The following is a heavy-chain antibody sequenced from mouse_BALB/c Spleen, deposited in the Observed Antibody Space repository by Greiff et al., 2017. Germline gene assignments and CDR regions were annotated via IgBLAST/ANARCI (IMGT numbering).Heavy chain of an antibody. V-gene: IGHV5-6-5*01. Sequence: EVKVEESGGGLVKPGGSLKLSCAASGFTFSSYAMSWVRQTPEKRLEWVASISSGGSTYYPDSVKGRFTISRDNARNILYLQMSSLRSEDTAMYYCAREGVPGWYFDVWGAGTTVTVSS. CDR2: ISSGGST. CDR1: GFTFSSYA. CDR3: AREGVPGWYFDV. J-gene: IGHJ1*01.